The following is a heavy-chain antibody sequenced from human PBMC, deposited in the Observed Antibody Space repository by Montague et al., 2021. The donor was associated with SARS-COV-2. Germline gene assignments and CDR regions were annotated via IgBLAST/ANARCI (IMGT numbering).Heavy chain of an antibody. CDR2: IDWDDDK. Sequence: PALGKPTQTLTLTCTFSGFSLSTSGMCVSWIRQPPGKALEWLARIDWDDDKYYSTSLKTRLTISKDTSKNQVVLTMTNMDPVDTATYCCARRTYDILTGYDYGMDVWGQGTTVTVSS. J-gene: IGHJ6*02. D-gene: IGHD3-9*01. CDR1: GFSLSTSGMC. CDR3: ARRTYDILTGYDYGMDV. V-gene: IGHV2-70*11.